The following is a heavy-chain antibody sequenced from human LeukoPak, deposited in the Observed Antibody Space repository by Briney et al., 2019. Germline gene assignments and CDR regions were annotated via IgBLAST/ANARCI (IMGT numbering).Heavy chain of an antibody. CDR2: ISAYNGNT. J-gene: IGHJ3*02. CDR3: ASGSSGWYPFNAFDI. CDR1: GYTFTIYG. V-gene: IGHV1-18*01. Sequence: ASVTVSCKASGYTFTIYGIIWVRQAPGQGLEGMGWISAYNGNTNYAQKLQGRVTMTTDTSTSTAYMELRSLRSDDTAVYYCASGSSGWYPFNAFDIWGQGTMVTVSS. D-gene: IGHD6-19*01.